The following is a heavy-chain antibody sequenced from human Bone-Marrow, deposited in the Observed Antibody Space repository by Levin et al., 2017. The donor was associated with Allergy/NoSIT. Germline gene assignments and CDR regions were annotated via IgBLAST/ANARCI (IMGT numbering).Heavy chain of an antibody. D-gene: IGHD3-10*01. CDR1: GGSITSYY. Sequence: SETLSLTCNVSGGSITSYYWSWIRQPPGKGLEWIGYIYYSGSTSYNPSLKSRVTMSLDTSKSQFSLQLTSVTAADTAVYYCTRWGFGEIFGYDPDGMDVWGQGTTVIVSS. CDR2: IYYSGST. V-gene: IGHV4-59*01. J-gene: IGHJ6*02. CDR3: TRWGFGEIFGYDPDGMDV.